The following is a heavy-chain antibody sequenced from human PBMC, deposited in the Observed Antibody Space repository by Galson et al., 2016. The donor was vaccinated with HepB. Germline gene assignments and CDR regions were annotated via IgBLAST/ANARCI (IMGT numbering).Heavy chain of an antibody. D-gene: IGHD6-13*01. J-gene: IGHJ4*02. CDR3: AREDSTIAAASFDY. CDR1: GFTFSHAW. CDR2: VKSRLDGGTT. V-gene: IGHV3-15*01. Sequence: SLRLSCAASGFTFSHAWMSWVRQAPGKGLEWVGRVKSRLDGGTTDYAAPVKDRFTISRDNSKNTLYLQTNSLRAEDTAVYYCAREDSTIAAASFDYWGQGTLVTVSS.